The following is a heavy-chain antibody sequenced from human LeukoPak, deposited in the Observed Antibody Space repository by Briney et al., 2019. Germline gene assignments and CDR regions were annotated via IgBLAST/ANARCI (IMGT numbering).Heavy chain of an antibody. D-gene: IGHD5-18*01. V-gene: IGHV3-23*01. Sequence: SCKASGGTFSSYAISWVRQAPGKGLEWVSAISGSGGSTYYADSVKGRFTISRDNSKNTLYLQMNSLRAEDTAVYYCARRGYSYGPYYYYYMDVWGKGTTVTISS. CDR3: ARRGYSYGPYYYYYMDV. CDR2: ISGSGGST. CDR1: GGTFSSYA. J-gene: IGHJ6*03.